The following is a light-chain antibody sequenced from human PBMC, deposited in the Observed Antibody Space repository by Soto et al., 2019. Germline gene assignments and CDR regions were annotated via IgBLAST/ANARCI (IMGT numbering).Light chain of an antibody. Sequence: QLVLTQPPSASGTPGQRVTISCSGSSSNIGSNYVYWYQQLPGTAPKLLIYSNNQRPSGVPDRFSGSKSGTSASLAISGLRSEDEADYYCAAWDDSLSGRWMFGGGTKVTVL. V-gene: IGLV1-47*02. J-gene: IGLJ3*02. CDR1: SSNIGSNY. CDR3: AAWDDSLSGRWM. CDR2: SNN.